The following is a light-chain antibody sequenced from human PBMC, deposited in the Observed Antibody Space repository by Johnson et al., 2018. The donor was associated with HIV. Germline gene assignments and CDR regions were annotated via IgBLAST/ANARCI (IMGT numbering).Light chain of an antibody. CDR1: SSNIGNNY. V-gene: IGLV1-51*01. Sequence: SVLTQSPSVSAAPGQKVTISCSGSSSNIGNNYVSWYQQVPGTAPRLVIYDTIKPPSGIPDRFSWSKSGTSATLGITGLQTGDEADYYCGTWDSGLSAHYVFGTRTRVTVL. CDR2: DTI. CDR3: GTWDSGLSAHYV. J-gene: IGLJ1*01.